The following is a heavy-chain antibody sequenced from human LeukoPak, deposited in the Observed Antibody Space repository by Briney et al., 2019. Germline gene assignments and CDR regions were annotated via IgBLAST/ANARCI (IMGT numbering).Heavy chain of an antibody. CDR1: GYTFNGYY. D-gene: IGHD3-10*01. V-gene: IGHV1-2*02. CDR3: ASCTMVRGVIPGYYYMDV. Sequence: GAAVKVSCKSSGYTFNGYYMHWVRQAPGQGLEWMGWINPNSGGTNYAQKFQGRVTMTRDTSISTAYMELSRLRSDDTAVYYCASCTMVRGVIPGYYYMDVWGKGTTVTISS. J-gene: IGHJ6*03. CDR2: INPNSGGT.